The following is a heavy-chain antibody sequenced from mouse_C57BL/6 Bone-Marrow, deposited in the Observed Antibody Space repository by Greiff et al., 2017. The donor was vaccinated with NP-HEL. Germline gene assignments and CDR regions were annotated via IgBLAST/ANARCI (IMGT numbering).Heavy chain of an antibody. J-gene: IGHJ2*01. V-gene: IGHV1-69*01. Sequence: QVQLQQPGAELVMPGASVKLSCKASGYTFTSYWMHWVKQRPGQGLEWIGEIDPSDSYTNYNQKFKGKSTLTVDKSSSTAYMQLSSLTSEDSAVYYCARSDLLWYFDYWGQGTTLTVSS. CDR1: GYTFTSYW. CDR3: ARSDLLWYFDY. CDR2: IDPSDSYT. D-gene: IGHD2-1*01.